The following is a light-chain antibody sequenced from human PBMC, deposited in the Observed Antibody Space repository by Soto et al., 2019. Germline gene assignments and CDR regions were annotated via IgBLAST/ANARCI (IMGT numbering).Light chain of an antibody. V-gene: IGLV1-40*01. J-gene: IGLJ1*01. CDR3: QSYDSSLSRYV. CDR2: TNT. CDR1: ISNFGAGYD. Sequence: QCLLTQPPSVSGARGQRFTISCTGGISNFGAGYDVHWYQQLPGTAPKLLIYTNTNRPSGVPDRFSGSKSGTSASLAITGLQAEDEADYYCQSYDSSLSRYVFGAGTKVTVL.